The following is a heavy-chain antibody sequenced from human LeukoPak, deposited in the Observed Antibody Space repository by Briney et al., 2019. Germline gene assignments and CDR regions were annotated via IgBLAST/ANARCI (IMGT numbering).Heavy chain of an antibody. CDR1: GFTFSSHS. J-gene: IGHJ5*02. D-gene: IGHD5-12*01. Sequence: KPGGSLRLSCAASGFTFSSHSMNWVRQAPGKGLEWVSSISSSSSYIYYADSVKGRFTISRDNVKNSLSLQMNSLRAEDTAVYYCARGQYSGNDLGNWFDPWGQGTLVTVSS. CDR2: ISSSSSYI. V-gene: IGHV3-21*03. CDR3: ARGQYSGNDLGNWFDP.